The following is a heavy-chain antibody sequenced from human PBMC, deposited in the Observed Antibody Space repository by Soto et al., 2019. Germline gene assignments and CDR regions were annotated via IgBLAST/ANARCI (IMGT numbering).Heavy chain of an antibody. Sequence: GGSLRLSCAASGFTFSSYAMHWVRQAPGKGLEYVSAISSNGSSTYYANSVKGRFTISTDNSKNTLYLQMGSLRAEDMAVYYCARSITIFGVVIEGAFDIWGQGTMVTVP. CDR1: GFTFSSYA. CDR2: ISSNGSST. J-gene: IGHJ3*02. CDR3: ARSITIFGVVIEGAFDI. D-gene: IGHD3-3*01. V-gene: IGHV3-64*01.